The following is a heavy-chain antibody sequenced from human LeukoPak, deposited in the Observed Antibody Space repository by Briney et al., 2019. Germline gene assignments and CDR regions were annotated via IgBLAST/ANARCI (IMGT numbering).Heavy chain of an antibody. CDR1: GYSLTELS. CDR3: ATDLGDSDNYLNGAFDL. V-gene: IGHV1-24*01. CDR2: FDPESGET. Sequence: GASVKVSCKVSGYSLTELSIHWVRQAPGTGLEWMGGFDPESGETIYAEQFEARVTMTEDTSTDTAYMELSSLRSEDTGLYFCATDLGDSDNYLNGAFDLWGQGTMVTVSS. D-gene: IGHD3-22*01. J-gene: IGHJ3*01.